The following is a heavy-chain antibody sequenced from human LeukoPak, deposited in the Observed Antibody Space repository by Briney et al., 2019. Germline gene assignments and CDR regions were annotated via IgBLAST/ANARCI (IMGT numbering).Heavy chain of an antibody. V-gene: IGHV1-69*05. CDR2: IIPIFGTA. J-gene: IGHJ4*02. Sequence: VASVKVSCKASGGTFSSYAISWVRQAPGQGLEWMGRIIPIFGTASYAQKFQGRVTITTDGSTSTAYMELSSLRSEDTAVYYCATLGTAMASYWGQGTLVTVSS. CDR1: GGTFSSYA. D-gene: IGHD5-18*01. CDR3: ATLGTAMASY.